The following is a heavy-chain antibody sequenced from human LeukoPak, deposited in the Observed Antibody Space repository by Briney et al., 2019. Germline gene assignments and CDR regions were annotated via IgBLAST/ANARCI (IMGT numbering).Heavy chain of an antibody. V-gene: IGHV3-30*18. Sequence: GGSLRLSCAASGFTFSSYSMNWVRQAPGKGLEWVAVISYDGSNKYYADSVKGRFTISRDNSKNTLYLQMNSLRAEDTAVYYCAKGGRPMIVERYYYYMDVWGKGTTVTVSS. D-gene: IGHD3-22*01. CDR2: ISYDGSNK. CDR3: AKGGRPMIVERYYYYMDV. CDR1: GFTFSSYS. J-gene: IGHJ6*03.